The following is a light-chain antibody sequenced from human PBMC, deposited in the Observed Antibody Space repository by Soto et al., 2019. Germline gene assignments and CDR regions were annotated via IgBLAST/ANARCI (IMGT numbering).Light chain of an antibody. CDR1: DSDVGGYNY. CDR3: AAWDDNLYNWV. V-gene: IGLV2-14*01. CDR2: GVS. Sequence: QSALTQPASVSGSPGQSITISCTGTDSDVGGYNYVSWYQQHPGKAPKLMIYGVSNRPSGVSNRFSGSKSGNTASLTISGLQAEDEADYYCAAWDDNLYNWVFGGGTKLTVL. J-gene: IGLJ3*02.